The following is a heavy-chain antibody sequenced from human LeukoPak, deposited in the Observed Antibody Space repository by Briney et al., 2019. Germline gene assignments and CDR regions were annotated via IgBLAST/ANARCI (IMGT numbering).Heavy chain of an antibody. V-gene: IGHV4-59*12. Sequence: PSETLSLTCTVSGGSMSSYYWSWIRQPPGKGLEWIGYISYSGSTNYNPSLKSRVTISVDTSKNQFSLKLSSVTAADTAVYYCARGYTELSPPYYFDYWGQGTLVTVSS. CDR1: GGSMSSYY. J-gene: IGHJ4*02. CDR3: ARGYTELSPPYYFDY. CDR2: ISYSGST. D-gene: IGHD2-2*02.